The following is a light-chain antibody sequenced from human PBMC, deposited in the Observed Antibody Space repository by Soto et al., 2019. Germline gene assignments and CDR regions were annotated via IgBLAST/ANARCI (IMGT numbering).Light chain of an antibody. CDR3: QQRSNWPYT. Sequence: EIVLIQSPATLSLSPGERATLSCRASQSVSSYLAWYQQKPGQAPRLLIYDASNRATGIPARFSGSGSGTDFTLTISSLEPEDFAVYYCQQRSNWPYTFGQGTKLDIK. V-gene: IGKV3-11*01. CDR1: QSVSSY. CDR2: DAS. J-gene: IGKJ2*01.